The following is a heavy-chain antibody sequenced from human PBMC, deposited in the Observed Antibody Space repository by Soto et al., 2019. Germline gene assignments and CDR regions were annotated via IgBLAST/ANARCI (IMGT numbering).Heavy chain of an antibody. D-gene: IGHD3-3*01. J-gene: IGHJ4*02. CDR2: INHSGST. Sequence: QVQLQQWGAGLLKPSETLSLTCAVYGGSFSGYYWSWIRQPPGKGLEWIGEINHSGSTNYNPSLTSRVTISVDTSKNQFSLKLSSVTAADTAVYYCASRLNYDFWSGYRLSSTRGWFDYWGQGTLVTVSS. CDR3: ASRLNYDFWSGYRLSSTRGWFDY. CDR1: GGSFSGYY. V-gene: IGHV4-34*01.